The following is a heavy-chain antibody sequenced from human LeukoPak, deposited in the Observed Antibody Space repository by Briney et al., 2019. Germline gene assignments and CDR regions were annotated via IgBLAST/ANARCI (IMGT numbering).Heavy chain of an antibody. V-gene: IGHV3-74*01. J-gene: IGHJ4*02. CDR3: ARERGSVGLWFGESRN. CDR1: VYTLRICW. CDR2: IYCDGSST. D-gene: IGHD3-10*01. Sequence: PGGTLRLSRAASVYTLRICWLHCAREAPAKRLVWVSRIYCDGSSTHCAESAKRRFTISRDNAENTLYLEMKSVSAEDTAVYYCARERGSVGLWFGESRNWGQGTLVTVSS.